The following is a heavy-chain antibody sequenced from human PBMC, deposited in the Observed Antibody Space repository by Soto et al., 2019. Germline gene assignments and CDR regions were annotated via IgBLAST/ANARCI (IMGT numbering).Heavy chain of an antibody. CDR3: ARDPYYYDSSGYLGPDAFDI. Sequence: QVQLQESGPGLVKPSETLSLTCTVSGGSISSYYWSWIRQPPGKGLEWLGYIYYSGSTNYNPSLKSRVTISVDTSKNQFSLKLSSVTAADTAVYYCARDPYYYDSSGYLGPDAFDIWGQGTMVTVSS. V-gene: IGHV4-59*01. D-gene: IGHD3-22*01. CDR2: IYYSGST. J-gene: IGHJ3*02. CDR1: GGSISSYY.